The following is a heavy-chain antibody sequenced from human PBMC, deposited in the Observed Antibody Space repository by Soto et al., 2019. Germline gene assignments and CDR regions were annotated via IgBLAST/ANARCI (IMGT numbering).Heavy chain of an antibody. V-gene: IGHV4-30-4*01. CDR2: ISYSGST. CDR1: GASISSDDYY. D-gene: IGHD4-4*01. Sequence: SETLSLTCSISGASISSDDYYWSWFRQPTGQGLEWTGYISYSGSTYYTTSLKSRIPISVDSSNTQFSLIISSVTAADTAVFYCAREVINYYGMDAWGQVPPVTVSS. J-gene: IGHJ6*02. CDR3: AREVINYYGMDA.